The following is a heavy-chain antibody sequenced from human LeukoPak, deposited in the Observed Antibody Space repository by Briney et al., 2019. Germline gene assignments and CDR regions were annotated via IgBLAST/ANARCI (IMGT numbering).Heavy chain of an antibody. V-gene: IGHV1-18*01. D-gene: IGHD6-19*01. CDR1: GYTFSSYG. J-gene: IGHJ4*02. CDR2: ISAYNGNI. CDR3: ARTPGTEVARGDF. Sequence: ASVKVSCKASGYTFSSYGITWVRQAPGQGLEWMGWISAYNGNIKYAQNLQGRVSMTTDTATTTAYMELRSLRSDDTAVYYCARTPGTEVARGDFWGQGTLVTVSS.